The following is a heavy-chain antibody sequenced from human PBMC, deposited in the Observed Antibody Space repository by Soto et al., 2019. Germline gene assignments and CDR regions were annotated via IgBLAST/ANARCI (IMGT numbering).Heavy chain of an antibody. Sequence: GASVKVSCKASGYTFTSYGISWVRQAPGQGLEWMGWISACNGNTNYAQKLQGRVTMTTDTSTSTAYMELRSLRSDDTAVYYCAGDILRYFDWSPRLYHYYGMDVWGQGTTVTVSS. CDR2: ISACNGNT. V-gene: IGHV1-18*01. CDR1: GYTFTSYG. D-gene: IGHD3-9*01. CDR3: AGDILRYFDWSPRLYHYYGMDV. J-gene: IGHJ6*02.